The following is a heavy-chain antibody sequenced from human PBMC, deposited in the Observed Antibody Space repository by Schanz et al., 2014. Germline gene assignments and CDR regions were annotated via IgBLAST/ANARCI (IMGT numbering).Heavy chain of an antibody. CDR3: ARVGGTYYDFWSGVPPTVMHDGFDI. J-gene: IGHJ3*02. Sequence: EVQLVESGGGLVQPGGSLRLSCAASGFTFSSFWMSWVRQAPGKGLEWVANIKKDGSENYYADSVKGRFIISRDNAKNSMYLEMNSLRAEDTAVFYCARVGGTYYDFWSGVPPTVMHDGFDIWGQGTMVTVS. D-gene: IGHD3-3*01. CDR1: GFTFSSFW. V-gene: IGHV3-7*01. CDR2: IKKDGSEN.